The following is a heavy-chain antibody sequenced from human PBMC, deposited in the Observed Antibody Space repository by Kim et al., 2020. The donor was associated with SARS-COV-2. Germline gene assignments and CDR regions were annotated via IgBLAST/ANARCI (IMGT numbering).Heavy chain of an antibody. V-gene: IGHV3-21*01. CDR3: AREPYYYDSSGYGDY. D-gene: IGHD3-22*01. J-gene: IGHJ4*02. Sequence: DSVKGRFTISRDNAKNSLYLQMNSLRAEDTAVYYCAREPYYYDSSGYGDYWGQGTLVTVSS.